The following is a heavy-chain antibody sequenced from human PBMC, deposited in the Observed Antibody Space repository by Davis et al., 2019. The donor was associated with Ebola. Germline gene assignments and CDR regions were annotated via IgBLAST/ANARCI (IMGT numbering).Heavy chain of an antibody. CDR3: ARPRSGWYLGFDY. V-gene: IGHV4-39*01. CDR2: IYYSGST. D-gene: IGHD6-19*01. CDR1: GGSLSSDNYY. J-gene: IGHJ4*02. Sequence: MPSETLSLTCSVSGGSLSSDNYYWAWIRQPPGKGLEWIGSIYYSGSTYYNPSLKSRVTISVDTSKNQFSLKLSSVTAADTAVYYCARPRSGWYLGFDYWGQGTLVTVSS.